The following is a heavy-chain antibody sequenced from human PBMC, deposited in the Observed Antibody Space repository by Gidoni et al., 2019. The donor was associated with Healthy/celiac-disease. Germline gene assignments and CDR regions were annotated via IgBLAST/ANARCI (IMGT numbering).Heavy chain of an antibody. Sequence: QVQLVQSGAEVKKPGASVKVSCKASGYTFTGYYMHWVRQAPGKGLEWMGWINPNSGGTNYAQKFQGWVTMTRDTSISTAYMELSRLRSDDTAVYYCARGYSGYDYYYYGMDVWGQGTTVTVSS. V-gene: IGHV1-2*04. CDR2: INPNSGGT. CDR1: GYTFTGYY. D-gene: IGHD5-12*01. CDR3: ARGYSGYDYYYYGMDV. J-gene: IGHJ6*02.